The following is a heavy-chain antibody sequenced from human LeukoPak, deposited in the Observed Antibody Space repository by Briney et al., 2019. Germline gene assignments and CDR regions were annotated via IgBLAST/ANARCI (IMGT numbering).Heavy chain of an antibody. V-gene: IGHV3-48*03. D-gene: IGHD6-13*01. CDR1: GFTFSTYE. J-gene: IGHJ5*02. CDR3: AKTAAGTHSWFDH. Sequence: GGSLRLSCAASGFTFSTYEMNWVRQAPGKGLEGVSSITYSGTTVYYADSVKARFTISRDNAKDSLYLQMNSLRAEDTALYYCAKTAAGTHSWFDHWGQGTLVTVSS. CDR2: ITYSGTTV.